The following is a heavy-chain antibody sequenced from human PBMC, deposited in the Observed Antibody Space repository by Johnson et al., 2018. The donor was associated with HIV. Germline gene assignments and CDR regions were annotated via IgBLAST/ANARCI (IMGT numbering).Heavy chain of an antibody. J-gene: IGHJ3*02. CDR1: GFTFDDYG. CDR2: INWNGGST. CDR3: ARGLGGYDSSGYYWTDAFDI. Sequence: VQLVESGGGVVRPGGSLRLSCAASGFTFDDYGMSWVRQAPGKGLEWVSGINWNGGSTGYADSVKGRFTISRDNAKNSLYLQMNSLRAEDTALYYCARGLGGYDSSGYYWTDAFDIWGQGTMVTVSS. V-gene: IGHV3-20*04. D-gene: IGHD3-22*01.